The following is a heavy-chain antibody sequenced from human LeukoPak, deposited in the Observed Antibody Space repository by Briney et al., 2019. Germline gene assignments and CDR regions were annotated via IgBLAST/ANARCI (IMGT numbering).Heavy chain of an antibody. Sequence: GGSLRLSCAASGFTFSSYWMSWVRQAPGKGLEWVANIKQDGSEKYYVDSVKGRFTISRDNAKNSLYLQMNSLRAEDTAVYYCARYYGDSGSYFDYWGQGTLVTVSS. J-gene: IGHJ4*02. CDR2: IKQDGSEK. D-gene: IGHD4-17*01. V-gene: IGHV3-7*01. CDR1: GFTFSSYW. CDR3: ARYYGDSGSYFDY.